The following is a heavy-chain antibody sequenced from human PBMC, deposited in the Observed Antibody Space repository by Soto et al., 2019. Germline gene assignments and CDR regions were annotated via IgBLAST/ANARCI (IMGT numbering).Heavy chain of an antibody. CDR2: IIPILGIA. Sequence: GASVKVSCKASGGTFSSYTISWVRQAPGQGLEWMGRIIPILGIANYAQKFQGRVTITADESTSTAYMELSSLRSEDTAVYYCARYPIGIAAAGTSEPRHYYYGMDVWGQGTTVTVSS. D-gene: IGHD6-13*01. CDR3: ARYPIGIAAAGTSEPRHYYYGMDV. J-gene: IGHJ6*02. CDR1: GGTFSSYT. V-gene: IGHV1-69*02.